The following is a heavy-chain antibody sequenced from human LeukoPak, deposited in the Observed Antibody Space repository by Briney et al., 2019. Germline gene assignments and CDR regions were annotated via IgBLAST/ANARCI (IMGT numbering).Heavy chain of an antibody. J-gene: IGHJ4*02. V-gene: IGHV4-59*01. CDR3: AASTGWPGFDS. D-gene: IGHD3-22*01. Sequence: SETLSLTCTVSGGSISGYYWSWIRQPPGKGLEWIGYIYYSGSTNYNPSLKSRVTISVDTSKNQLSLKLSSVTAADTAVYYCAASTGWPGFDSWGQGTLVTVSS. CDR2: IYYSGST. CDR1: GGSISGYY.